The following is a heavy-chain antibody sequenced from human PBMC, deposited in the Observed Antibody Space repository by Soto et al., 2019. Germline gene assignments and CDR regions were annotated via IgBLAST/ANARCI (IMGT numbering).Heavy chain of an antibody. CDR2: ISNDGSDK. V-gene: IGHV3-30*18. CDR3: AKDQGIAASHGID. D-gene: IGHD6-13*01. Sequence: QVQLVESGGGVVQPGRSLRLSCAASGFTFNNYGMHWVRQAPGKGLEWVATISNDGSDKYYADSVKTRLTISRDNSKKTVYLQMNSLRAEETAVYYCAKDQGIAASHGIDWGQGTMVTVSS. CDR1: GFTFNNYG. J-gene: IGHJ3*01.